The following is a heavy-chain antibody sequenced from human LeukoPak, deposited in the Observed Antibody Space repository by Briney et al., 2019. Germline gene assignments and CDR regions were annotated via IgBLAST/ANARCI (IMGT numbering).Heavy chain of an antibody. J-gene: IGHJ5*02. CDR3: ASCPRGVRGWFDP. CDR2: IKQDGSEK. D-gene: IGHD2-8*01. V-gene: IGHV3-7*01. Sequence: PGGSLRLSCAASGFTFSSYWMSWVRQAPGKGLEWVANIKQDGSEKYYVDSVKGRFTISRDSAKNSLYLQMNSLRAEDTAVYYCASCPRGVRGWFDPWGQGTLVTVSS. CDR1: GFTFSSYW.